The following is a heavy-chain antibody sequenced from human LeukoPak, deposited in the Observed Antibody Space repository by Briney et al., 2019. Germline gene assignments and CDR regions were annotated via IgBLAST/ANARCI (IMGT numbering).Heavy chain of an antibody. V-gene: IGHV4-4*07. CDR3: ARDYLGYCSGGSCYSGFDY. J-gene: IGHJ4*02. CDR2: IYTSGST. CDR1: GGSISIFY. Sequence: SETLSLTCSVSGGSISIFYWSWIRQPAGKGLEWIGRIYTSGSTNYNPSLKSRVTMSVDTSKNQFSLKLSSVTAADTAVYYCARDYLGYCSGGSCYSGFDYWGQGTLVTVSS. D-gene: IGHD2-15*01.